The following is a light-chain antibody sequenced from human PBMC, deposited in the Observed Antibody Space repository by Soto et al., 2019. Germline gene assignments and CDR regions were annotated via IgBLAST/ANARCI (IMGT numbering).Light chain of an antibody. J-gene: IGKJ1*01. V-gene: IGKV1-39*01. CDR1: RSISTY. CDR2: AAS. Sequence: DIQMTQSPSSLSASVGDRVTITCRASRSISTYLNWYQQRPGKAPKLLIYAASSLQSGVPSRFSGSGSGTDFTLTISSLQPEDFATYYCQQSYSAPWTFGQGTMVEIK. CDR3: QQSYSAPWT.